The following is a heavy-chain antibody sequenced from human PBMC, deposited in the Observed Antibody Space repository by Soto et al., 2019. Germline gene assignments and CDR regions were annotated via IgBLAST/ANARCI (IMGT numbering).Heavy chain of an antibody. CDR1: GGSISSSSYY. V-gene: IGHV4-39*01. CDR2: IYYGGTT. D-gene: IGHD3-9*01. Sequence: SETLSLTCTVSGGSISSSSYYWGWIRQPPGKGLVWIGSIYYGGTTYYNPSLKSRVAISVDTSKNQFSLKLSSVTAADTAVYYCARHRGYYDILTGYYTELNFDYWGQGTLVTVSS. CDR3: ARHRGYYDILTGYYTELNFDY. J-gene: IGHJ4*02.